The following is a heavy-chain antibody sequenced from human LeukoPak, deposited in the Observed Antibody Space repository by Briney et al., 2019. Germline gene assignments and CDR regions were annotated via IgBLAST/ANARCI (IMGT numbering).Heavy chain of an antibody. CDR2: IYTSGST. V-gene: IGHV4-61*09. CDR3: ARGGYCSGGSCYSDYYYYGMDV. Sequence: SQTLSLTCTVSGGSISSGSYYWSWIRQPAGKGLEWIGHIYTSGSTNYNPSLKSRVTISVDTSKNHFSLKLSSVTAADTAVYYCARGGYCSGGSCYSDYYYYGMDVWGQGTTVTVSS. D-gene: IGHD2-15*01. CDR1: GGSISSGSYY. J-gene: IGHJ6*02.